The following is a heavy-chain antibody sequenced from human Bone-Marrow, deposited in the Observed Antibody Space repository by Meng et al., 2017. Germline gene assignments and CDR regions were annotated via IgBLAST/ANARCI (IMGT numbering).Heavy chain of an antibody. CDR1: GGSFSGYY. V-gene: IGHV4-34*01. J-gene: IGHJ4*02. CDR2: INHSGST. D-gene: IGHD7-27*01. Sequence: GSLRLSCAVYGGSFSGYYWSWIRQPPGKGLEWIGEINHSGSTNYNPSLKSRVTISVDTSKNQFSLKLSSVTAADTAVYYCARALGYWGQGTLVT. CDR3: ARALGY.